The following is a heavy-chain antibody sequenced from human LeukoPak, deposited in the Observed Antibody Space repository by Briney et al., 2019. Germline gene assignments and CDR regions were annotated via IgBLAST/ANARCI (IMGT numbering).Heavy chain of an antibody. D-gene: IGHD2-15*01. CDR3: ARSARPPTFYYYYYYMDV. Sequence: SETLSLTCAVYGGSFSGYYWSWIRQPPGKGLEWIAEINHSGSTNYNPSLKSRVTISVDTSKNQFSLKLSSVTAADTAVYYCARSARPPTFYYYYYYMDVWGKGTTVTVSS. CDR1: GGSFSGYY. J-gene: IGHJ6*03. CDR2: INHSGST. V-gene: IGHV4-34*01.